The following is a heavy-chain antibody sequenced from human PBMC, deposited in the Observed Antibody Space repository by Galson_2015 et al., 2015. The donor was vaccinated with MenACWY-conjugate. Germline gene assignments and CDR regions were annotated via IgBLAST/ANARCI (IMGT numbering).Heavy chain of an antibody. J-gene: IGHJ4*02. Sequence: SLRLSCAASGFTFDDYTMHWVRQAPGKGLEWVSLISWDGGSTYYADSVKGRFTISRDNARNSLYLQMNSLRDEDTAVYYCASTGLKYYGAINYFDYWGQGTLVTVSS. CDR3: ASTGLKYYGAINYFDY. CDR1: GFTFDDYT. CDR2: ISWDGGST. D-gene: IGHD4-17*01. V-gene: IGHV3-43*01.